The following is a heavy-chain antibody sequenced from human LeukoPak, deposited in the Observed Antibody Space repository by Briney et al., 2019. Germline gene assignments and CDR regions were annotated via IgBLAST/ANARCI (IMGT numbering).Heavy chain of an antibody. V-gene: IGHV4-34*01. D-gene: IGHD3-10*01. Sequence: PSETLSLTCAVYGGSFSGYYWSWIRQPPGKGLEWIGEINHSGSTNYNPSLKSRVTISVDTSKNQFSLKLSSVTAADTAVYYCAGEKGVLYYYYMDVWGKGTTVTVSS. CDR2: INHSGST. CDR3: AGEKGVLYYYYMDV. J-gene: IGHJ6*03. CDR1: GGSFSGYY.